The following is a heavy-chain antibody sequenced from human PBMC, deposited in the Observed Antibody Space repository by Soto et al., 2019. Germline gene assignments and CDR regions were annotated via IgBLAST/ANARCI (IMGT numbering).Heavy chain of an antibody. V-gene: IGHV1-69*01. J-gene: IGHJ4*02. D-gene: IGHD4-17*01. Sequence: GKGLEWMGGIIPIFGTADYAQKFQGRVTITADESTSTAYMELSSLRSEDTAVYYCAKDGGVYDYPPFAYWGQGTPVTGSS. CDR2: IIPIFGTA. CDR3: AKDGGVYDYPPFAY.